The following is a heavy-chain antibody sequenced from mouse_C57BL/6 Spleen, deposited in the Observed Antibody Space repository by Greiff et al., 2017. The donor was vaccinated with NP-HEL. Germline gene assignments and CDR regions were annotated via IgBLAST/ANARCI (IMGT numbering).Heavy chain of an antibody. CDR2: INPGSGGT. J-gene: IGHJ2*01. CDR1: GYAFTNYL. Sequence: VQLQQSGAELVRPGTSVKVSCKASGYAFTNYLIEWVKQRPGQGLEWIGVINPGSGGTNYNEKFKGKATLTADKSSSTAYMQLSSLTSEDSAVYFCARAAYGYYYFDYWGQGTTLTVSS. D-gene: IGHD2-2*01. CDR3: ARAAYGYYYFDY. V-gene: IGHV1-54*01.